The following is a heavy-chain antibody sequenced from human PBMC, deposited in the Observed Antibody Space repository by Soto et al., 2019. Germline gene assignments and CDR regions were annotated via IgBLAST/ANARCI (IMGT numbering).Heavy chain of an antibody. CDR3: ARRTSGWDLDY. CDR2: TGGSGDST. CDR1: GFTFSSYA. V-gene: IGHV3-23*01. J-gene: IGHJ4*02. Sequence: EVQLLESGGGLVQPGGSLRLSCAASGFTFSSYAMSWVRQAPGKGRELVSGTGGSGDSTYYADSVKVRFTISRDNSKNARYLQITSLRADDTAVYYCARRTSGWDLDYCGQGTLVTVSS. D-gene: IGHD6-19*01.